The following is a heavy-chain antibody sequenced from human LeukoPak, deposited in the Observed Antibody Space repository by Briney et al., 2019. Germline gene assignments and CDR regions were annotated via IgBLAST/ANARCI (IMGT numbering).Heavy chain of an antibody. J-gene: IGHJ4*02. D-gene: IGHD3-10*01. CDR3: AMLAFGELKHDY. Sequence: SETLSLTCTVSGYSISSGYYWGWIRQPPGKGLEWIGSIYHSGSTYYNPSLKSRVTISVDTSKNQFSLKLSSVTAADTAVYYCAMLAFGELKHDYWGQGTLVTVSS. V-gene: IGHV4-38-2*02. CDR1: GYSISSGYY. CDR2: IYHSGST.